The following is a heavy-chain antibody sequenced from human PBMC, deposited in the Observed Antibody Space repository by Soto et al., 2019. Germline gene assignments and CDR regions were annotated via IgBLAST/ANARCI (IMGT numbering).Heavy chain of an antibody. CDR2: IRSSGRSI. CDR3: TRVRDINDY. Sequence: GGSLRLSCVGSGFTFSSYEMNWVRQAPGKGLEWVSNIRSSGRSINYADSVKGRFTISRDNAKNSLYLQMNSLRAEDTAVYYCTRVRDINDYWGQGTLVTVSS. V-gene: IGHV3-48*03. CDR1: GFTFSSYE. J-gene: IGHJ4*02. D-gene: IGHD2-15*01.